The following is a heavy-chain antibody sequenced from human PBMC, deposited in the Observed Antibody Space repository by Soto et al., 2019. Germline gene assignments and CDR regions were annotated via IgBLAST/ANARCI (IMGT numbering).Heavy chain of an antibody. CDR2: IYYSGST. Sequence: SETLSLTCTVSGGSISSYYWSWIRQPPGKGLEWIGYIYYSGSTNYNPSLKSRVTISVDTSKNQFSLKLSSVTAADTAVYYCARGYCSGGSCYPNLIDYWGQGTLVTVS. D-gene: IGHD2-15*01. CDR1: GGSISSYY. CDR3: ARGYCSGGSCYPNLIDY. J-gene: IGHJ4*02. V-gene: IGHV4-59*01.